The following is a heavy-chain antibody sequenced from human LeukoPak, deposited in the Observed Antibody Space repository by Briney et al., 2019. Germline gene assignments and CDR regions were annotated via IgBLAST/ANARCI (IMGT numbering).Heavy chain of an antibody. D-gene: IGHD6-19*01. J-gene: IGHJ3*02. CDR2: ISSSSSYI. CDR1: GFTFSSYS. CDR3: ARGVGGWYDPRAFDI. Sequence: GGSLRLSCAASGFTFSSYSMNWVRQAPGKGLEWVSSISSSSSYIYYADSVKGRFTISRDNAKNSLYLQMNSLRAEDTAVYYYARGVGGWYDPRAFDIWGQGTMVTVSS. V-gene: IGHV3-21*01.